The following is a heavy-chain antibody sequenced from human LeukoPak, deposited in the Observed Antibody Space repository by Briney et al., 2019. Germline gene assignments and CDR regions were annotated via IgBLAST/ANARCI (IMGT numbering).Heavy chain of an antibody. Sequence: SETLSLTCAVYGGSFSGYYWSWIRQPPGKGLEWIGEINHSGSTNYNPSLKSRVTISVDTSKNQFSLKLSSVTAADTAVYYCARVTPRSSGWYRPFDYWGQGTLVTVSS. J-gene: IGHJ4*02. CDR1: GGSFSGYY. CDR3: ARVTPRSSGWYRPFDY. CDR2: INHSGST. D-gene: IGHD6-19*01. V-gene: IGHV4-34*01.